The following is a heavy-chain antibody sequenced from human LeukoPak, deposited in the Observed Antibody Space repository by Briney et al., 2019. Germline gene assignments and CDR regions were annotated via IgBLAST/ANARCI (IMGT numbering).Heavy chain of an antibody. CDR1: GGSISSYY. CDR3: ATNSIAAAGTRYFQH. D-gene: IGHD6-13*01. J-gene: IGHJ1*01. V-gene: IGHV4-59*08. Sequence: SETLSLTCTVSGGSISSYYWSWIRQPPGKGLEWIGYIYYSGSTNYNPSLKSRVTISVDTSKNQFSLKLSSVTAADTAVYYCATNSIAAAGTRYFQHWGQGTLVTVSS. CDR2: IYYSGST.